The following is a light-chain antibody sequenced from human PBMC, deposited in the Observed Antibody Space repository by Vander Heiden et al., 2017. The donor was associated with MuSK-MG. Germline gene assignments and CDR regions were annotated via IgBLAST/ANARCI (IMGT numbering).Light chain of an antibody. CDR2: GAS. CDR1: QSVSSSY. Sequence: SPGERATLSCRASQSVSSSYLAWYQQKPGQAPRLLIYGASSRATGIPDRFSGSGSGTDFTLTISRLEPEDFAVYYCQQYGSSLYTFGQGTKMEIK. CDR3: QQYGSSLYT. J-gene: IGKJ2*01. V-gene: IGKV3-20*01.